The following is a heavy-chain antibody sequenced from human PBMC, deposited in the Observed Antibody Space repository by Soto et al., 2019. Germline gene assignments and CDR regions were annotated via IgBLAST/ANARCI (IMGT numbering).Heavy chain of an antibody. CDR1: GFTFSSYW. V-gene: IGHV3-74*01. D-gene: IGHD6-13*01. J-gene: IGHJ4*02. CDR2: SNTDGSSV. CDR3: TRDQTYAGNYYDY. Sequence: EVQLVESGGGLVQPGGSLRLSCAASGFTFSSYWRHWVRQAPGKGLVWVSRSNTDGSSVDYADSVKGRFTISRDNAKNTLYLQMNSLRIEDTAVYYCTRDQTYAGNYYDYWGQGTLVTVSS.